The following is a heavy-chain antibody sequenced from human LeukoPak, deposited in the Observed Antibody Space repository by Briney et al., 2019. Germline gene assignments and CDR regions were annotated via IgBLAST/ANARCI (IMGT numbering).Heavy chain of an antibody. CDR1: GYTFTSYY. V-gene: IGHV1-8*02. Sequence: GASVKVSCKASGYTFTSYYMHWVRQATGQGLEWMGWMNPNSGNTGYAQKFQGRVTMTRNTSISTAYMELSSLRSEDTAVYYCARGDIVVVPAASGQHYYYYYYMDVWGKGTTVTISS. J-gene: IGHJ6*03. D-gene: IGHD2-2*01. CDR2: MNPNSGNT. CDR3: ARGDIVVVPAASGQHYYYYYYMDV.